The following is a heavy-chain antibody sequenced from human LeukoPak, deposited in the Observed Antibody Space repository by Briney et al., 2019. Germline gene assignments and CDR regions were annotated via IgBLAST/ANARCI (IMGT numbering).Heavy chain of an antibody. Sequence: ASVKVSCKASGYTFTSDDINCGRQATGQGLEWMGWMNTNSGNTGYAQKFQGRVTMTRNTSISTAYMERSSLRSEDTAVYSCARRIGIAVAPVPWGQGTLVTVSS. CDR2: MNTNSGNT. V-gene: IGHV1-8*01. CDR3: ARRIGIAVAPVP. J-gene: IGHJ5*02. CDR1: GYTFTSDD. D-gene: IGHD6-19*01.